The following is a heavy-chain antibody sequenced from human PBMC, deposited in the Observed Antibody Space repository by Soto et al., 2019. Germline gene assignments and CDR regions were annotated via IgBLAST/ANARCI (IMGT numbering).Heavy chain of an antibody. CDR1: GGSISSSNW. CDR3: ARGLRFLEWLPNWFDP. J-gene: IGHJ5*02. Sequence: PSETLSLTCAVSGGSISSSNWWSWVRQPPGKGLEWIGEIYHSGSTNYNPSLKSRVTISVDKSKNQFSLKLSSVTAADTAVYYCARGLRFLEWLPNWFDPWGQGTLVTVSS. CDR2: IYHSGST. V-gene: IGHV4-4*02. D-gene: IGHD3-3*01.